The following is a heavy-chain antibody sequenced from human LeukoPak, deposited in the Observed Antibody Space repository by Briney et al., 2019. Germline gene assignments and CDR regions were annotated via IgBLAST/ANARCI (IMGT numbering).Heavy chain of an antibody. CDR1: GGSISSYY. V-gene: IGHV4-4*07. Sequence: PSETLSLTCTVSGGSISSYYWSWIRQPAGKGLEGIGRIYTSGSTNYNPSLKSRVTMSVDTSKNQFSLKLSSVTAADTAVYYCARDGNYDILTGYYKRFIDYWGQGTLVTVSS. D-gene: IGHD3-9*01. CDR3: ARDGNYDILTGYYKRFIDY. J-gene: IGHJ4*02. CDR2: IYTSGST.